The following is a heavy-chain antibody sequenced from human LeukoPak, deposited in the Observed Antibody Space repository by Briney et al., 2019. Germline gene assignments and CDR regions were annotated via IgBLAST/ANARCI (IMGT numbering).Heavy chain of an antibody. J-gene: IGHJ3*02. CDR3: ARDYSYYETPFGNRAFDM. V-gene: IGHV4-59*01. D-gene: IGHD3-22*01. CDR2: IHYSGSN. CDR1: GGSISGYY. Sequence: SETLSLTCTVAGGSISGYYWRWIRHPPGKGLQWVGYIHYSGSNRYNPSLKSRVTISVDTSKNQFSLKMSSVTAADTAVYYCARDYSYYETPFGNRAFDMWGQGTRVTVSS.